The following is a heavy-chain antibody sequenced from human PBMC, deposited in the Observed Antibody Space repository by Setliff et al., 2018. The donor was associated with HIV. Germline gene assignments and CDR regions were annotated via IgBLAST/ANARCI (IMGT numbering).Heavy chain of an antibody. D-gene: IGHD4-17*01. CDR1: GDSISSGTYY. Sequence: SETLSLTCTVSGDSISSGTYYWSWIRQPAGKGLEWIGRIYSSGSAYYNPSLKSRVTISIDTSNNQISLRLSSVTAADTAMYYCVRDDYGYNGKGFDYWGPGTLVTVSS. CDR3: VRDDYGYNGKGFDY. V-gene: IGHV4-61*02. J-gene: IGHJ4*02. CDR2: IYSSGSA.